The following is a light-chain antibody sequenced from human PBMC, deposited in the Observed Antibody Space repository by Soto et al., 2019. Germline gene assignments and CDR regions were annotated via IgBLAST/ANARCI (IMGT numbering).Light chain of an antibody. J-gene: IGLJ2*01. V-gene: IGLV2-23*01. Sequence: QSALTQPASVSGSPGQSITISCTGTSSDVGSYALVSWYQHHPGKAPKLIICEDTNRTSGVSDRFSGSKSGNTASLTISGLQAEDEADYYCCSYAGSNTLIFGGGTKLTVL. CDR2: EDT. CDR1: SSDVGSYAL. CDR3: CSYAGSNTLI.